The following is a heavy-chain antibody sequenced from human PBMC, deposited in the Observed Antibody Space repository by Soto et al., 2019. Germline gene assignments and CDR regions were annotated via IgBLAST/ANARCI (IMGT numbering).Heavy chain of an antibody. J-gene: IGHJ6*02. D-gene: IGHD3-10*01. Sequence: GFLRLSCAVSGFSFSSYAMSWVRQAPGKGLEWVSAISGSGGSTYYEDSVKGRFTISRDNSKNTLYLQMNSLRAEDTAVYYCAKEALLRVAYDDHGMALWGQGTTVTVSS. CDR1: GFSFSSYA. CDR3: AKEALLRVAYDDHGMAL. CDR2: ISGSGGST. V-gene: IGHV3-23*01.